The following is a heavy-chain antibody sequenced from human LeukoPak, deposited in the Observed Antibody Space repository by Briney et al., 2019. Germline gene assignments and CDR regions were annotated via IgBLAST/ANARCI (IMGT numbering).Heavy chain of an antibody. CDR3: AVSMVRGVIQDYYYYYMDV. Sequence: GASVKVSCKVSGYTLTELSMHWVRQAPGKGLEWMGGFDPEDGETFYAQKFQGRVTMTKDTSTDTAYMELSSLRSEDTAVYYCAVSMVRGVIQDYYYYYMDVWGKGTTVTVSS. D-gene: IGHD3-10*01. J-gene: IGHJ6*03. CDR2: FDPEDGET. CDR1: GYTLTELS. V-gene: IGHV1-24*01.